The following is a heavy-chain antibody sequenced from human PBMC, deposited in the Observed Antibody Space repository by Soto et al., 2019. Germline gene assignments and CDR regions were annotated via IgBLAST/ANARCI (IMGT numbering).Heavy chain of an antibody. D-gene: IGHD3-10*01. J-gene: IGHJ4*02. CDR2: IRHSGST. CDR1: GGSFSGYY. CDR3: ARGGWGY. Sequence: QVQLQQWGAGLLKPSETLSLTCAVYGGSFSGYYWSWIRQPPGKGLEWSGEIRHSGSTNYKPSLKRRVTIPVHTSKNQFSLKLSSVSAADAAVYYCARGGWGYRGQGTLVTVSS. V-gene: IGHV4-34*01.